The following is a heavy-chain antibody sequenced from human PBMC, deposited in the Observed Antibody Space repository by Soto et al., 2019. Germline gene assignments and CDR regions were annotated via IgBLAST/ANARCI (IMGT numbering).Heavy chain of an antibody. CDR2: ISAYNGNT. Sequence: QVQLVQSGAEVKKPGASVKVSCKASGYTFTSYGISWVRQAPGQGLEWMGWISAYNGNTNYAQKLQGRVTMTTDTSTSTAYMELSSLRSDDTAVYYCARDQSVDYYSSVRVNWFDPWGQGTLVTVSS. J-gene: IGHJ5*02. V-gene: IGHV1-18*04. CDR1: GYTFTSYG. D-gene: IGHD3-22*01. CDR3: ARDQSVDYYSSVRVNWFDP.